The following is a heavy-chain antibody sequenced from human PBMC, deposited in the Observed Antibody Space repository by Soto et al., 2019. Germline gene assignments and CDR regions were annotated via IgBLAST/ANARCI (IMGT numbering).Heavy chain of an antibody. CDR1: GFTFSDYY. CDR3: ARERYSYGPYYFDY. D-gene: IGHD5-18*01. Sequence: VGSLRLSCAASGFTFSDYYMSWIRQAPGKGLEWVSSITSSGSTTYYTDSVKGRFTISRDNAKNSLYLQMNSLRAEDTAVYYCARERYSYGPYYFDYWGQGTLVTVSS. V-gene: IGHV3-11*01. CDR2: ITSSGSTT. J-gene: IGHJ4*02.